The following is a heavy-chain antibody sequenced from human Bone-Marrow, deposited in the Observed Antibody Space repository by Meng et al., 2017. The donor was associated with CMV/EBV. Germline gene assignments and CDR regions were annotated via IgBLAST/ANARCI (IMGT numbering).Heavy chain of an antibody. CDR2: IYYSGST. J-gene: IGHJ1*01. CDR1: GGSISSYY. V-gene: IGHV4-59*01. CDR3: ARTRIAAAGRLYFRH. Sequence: GSLRLSCTVSGGSISSYYWSWIRQPPGKGLEWIGYIYYSGSTNYNPSLKSRVTISVDTSKNQFSLKLSSVTAADTAVYYCARTRIAAAGRLYFRHWGQGTLVTVSS. D-gene: IGHD6-13*01.